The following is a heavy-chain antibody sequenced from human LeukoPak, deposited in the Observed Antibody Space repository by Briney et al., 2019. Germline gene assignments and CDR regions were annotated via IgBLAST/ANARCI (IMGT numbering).Heavy chain of an antibody. V-gene: IGHV1-2*02. CDR1: GYTFTGYY. CDR2: INPNSGGT. Sequence: GASVKVSCKASGYTFTGYYMHWVRQAPGQGLEWMGWINPNSGGTNYAQKFQGRVTMTRDTSISTAYMELSRLRSDDTAVYYCASSRPYYYDSSGLDYWGQGTLVTVSS. D-gene: IGHD3-22*01. CDR3: ASSRPYYYDSSGLDY. J-gene: IGHJ4*02.